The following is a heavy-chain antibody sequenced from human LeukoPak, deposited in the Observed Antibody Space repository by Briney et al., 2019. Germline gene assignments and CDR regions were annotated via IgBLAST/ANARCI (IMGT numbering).Heavy chain of an antibody. V-gene: IGHV4-4*07. CDR2: IYTSGST. J-gene: IGHJ5*02. CDR3: ARDMVRGELLYNWFDP. D-gene: IGHD3-10*01. Sequence: SETLSLTCTVSGSSISSYYWSWIRQPAGKGLEWIGRIYTSGSTNFNPSLKSRVTMSVDTSKNQFSLKLSSVIAADTAVYYCARDMVRGELLYNWFDPWGQGTLVTVSS. CDR1: GSSISSYY.